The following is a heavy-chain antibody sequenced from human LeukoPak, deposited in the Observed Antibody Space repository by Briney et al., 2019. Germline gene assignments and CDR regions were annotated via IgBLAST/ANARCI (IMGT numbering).Heavy chain of an antibody. Sequence: PGGSLRLSCAASGFTFSDYYMSWIRQAPGKGLEWVSYISSSGSAIYYADSVKGRFTISRDNAKNSLYLQMNSLRAEDTAVYYCARRALSDSSGWRYGMDVWGQGTTVTVSS. CDR3: ARRALSDSSGWRYGMDV. V-gene: IGHV3-11*01. CDR1: GFTFSDYY. D-gene: IGHD6-19*01. J-gene: IGHJ6*02. CDR2: ISSSGSAI.